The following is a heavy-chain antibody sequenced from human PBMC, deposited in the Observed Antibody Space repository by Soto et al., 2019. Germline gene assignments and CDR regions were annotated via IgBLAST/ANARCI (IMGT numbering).Heavy chain of an antibody. CDR2: INSDGSST. D-gene: IGHD6-19*01. J-gene: IGHJ4*02. Sequence: GGSLRLSCAASGFTLSRYWMHWVRQAPGKGLVWVSRINSDGSSTDYAGSVKGRFTISRDNAKNTLYLQMNSLTAEDTAVYYCAVAVAGTINPLDSWSQGTLVTVSS. CDR3: AVAVAGTINPLDS. CDR1: GFTLSRYW. V-gene: IGHV3-74*01.